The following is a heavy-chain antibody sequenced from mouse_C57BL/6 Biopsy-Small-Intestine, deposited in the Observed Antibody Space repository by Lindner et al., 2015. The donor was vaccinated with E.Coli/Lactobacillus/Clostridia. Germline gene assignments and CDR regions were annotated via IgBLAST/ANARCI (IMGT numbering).Heavy chain of an antibody. J-gene: IGHJ2*01. V-gene: IGHV1-9*01. Sequence: VQLQESGAELVKPGASAKFSCKASGYTFTGYWIGWVKQRPGHGLEWIGENVPGSGSTNYNEKFKGKATFTVDTSSNTVYMQLSSLTTEDSAIYYCARRYGNSYYFDYWGQGTTLTVSS. CDR2: NVPGSGST. CDR3: ARRYGNSYYFDY. CDR1: GYTFTGYW. D-gene: IGHD2-1*01.